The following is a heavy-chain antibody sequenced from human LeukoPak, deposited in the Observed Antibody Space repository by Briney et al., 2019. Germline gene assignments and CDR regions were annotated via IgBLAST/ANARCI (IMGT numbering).Heavy chain of an antibody. D-gene: IGHD6-19*01. CDR2: ISAYNGNT. CDR3: ARDSGWYESNAFDI. Sequence: ASVRVSCKTSGYTFTDYDITWVRQAPGQGLEWMGWISAYNGNTNYAQKFQGRVTMTTDTSTSTAYMELRSLRSDDTAVYYCARDSGWYESNAFDIWGQGTMVTVSS. J-gene: IGHJ3*02. V-gene: IGHV1-18*01. CDR1: GYTFTDYD.